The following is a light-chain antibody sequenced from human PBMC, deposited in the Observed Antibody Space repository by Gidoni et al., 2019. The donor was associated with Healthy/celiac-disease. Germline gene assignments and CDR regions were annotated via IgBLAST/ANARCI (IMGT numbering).Light chain of an antibody. CDR2: WAS. CDR3: QQYYSTPPT. J-gene: IGKJ1*01. CDR1: QSVLYSSNNTNY. V-gene: IGKV4-1*01. Sequence: DIVMTQSPDSLAVSLGERATINCKSSQSVLYSSNNTNYLAWYQQKPGQPPKLLIYWASTRESGVPDRFSGSGSGTDFTLTISSLQAEDVAVYYCQQYYSTPPTFGRGPRWKSN.